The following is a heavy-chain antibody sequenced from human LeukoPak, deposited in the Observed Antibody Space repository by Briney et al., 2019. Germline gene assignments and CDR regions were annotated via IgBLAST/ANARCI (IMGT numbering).Heavy chain of an antibody. Sequence: GGSLRLSCAASGFTFSDYYMSWIRQAPGKGLEWVSHISSSGSTIYYADSVKGRFTISRDNAKNSLYLQMNSLRAEDTAVYYCARSPQLWLGGAYFDYWGQGTLVTVSS. CDR3: ARSPQLWLGGAYFDY. CDR1: GFTFSDYY. V-gene: IGHV3-11*01. CDR2: ISSSGSTI. J-gene: IGHJ4*02. D-gene: IGHD6-19*01.